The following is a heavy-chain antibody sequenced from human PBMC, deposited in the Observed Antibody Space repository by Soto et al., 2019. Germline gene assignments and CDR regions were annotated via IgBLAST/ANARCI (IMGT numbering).Heavy chain of an antibody. J-gene: IGHJ3*02. CDR1: GYTLTEFS. Sequence: GALVKASCKVSGYTLTEFSMHWVQQAPGKGLEWMGGFDPEDGETIYAQKFQGRVTMTEDTSTDTAYMELSSLRSEDTAVYYCATVRTPYYDILTGYPDAFDIWGQGTMVTVSS. CDR2: FDPEDGET. CDR3: ATVRTPYYDILTGYPDAFDI. D-gene: IGHD3-9*01. V-gene: IGHV1-24*01.